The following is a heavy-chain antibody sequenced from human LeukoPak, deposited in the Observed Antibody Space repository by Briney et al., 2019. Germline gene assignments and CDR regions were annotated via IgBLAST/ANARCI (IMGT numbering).Heavy chain of an antibody. CDR3: AKSLDRTSLVHAPDY. CDR2: IRYDGSNK. CDR1: GFTFSSYG. V-gene: IGHV3-30*02. Sequence: GGSLRLSCAASGFTFSSYGMHWVRQAPGKGLEWVAFIRYDGSNKYYADSVKGRFTISRDNSKNTLYLQMNSLRAEDTAVYYCAKSLDRTSLVHAPDYWGQGTLVTVSS. D-gene: IGHD6-13*01. J-gene: IGHJ4*02.